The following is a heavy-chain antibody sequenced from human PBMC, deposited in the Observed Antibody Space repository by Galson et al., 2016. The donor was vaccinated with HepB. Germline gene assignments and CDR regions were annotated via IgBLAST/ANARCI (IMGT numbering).Heavy chain of an antibody. V-gene: IGHV4-59*01. Sequence: ETLSLTCTVSGGSIRSYYWSWIRQPLGRGLEWIGYIYDSGGTNYNPSLKSRVTISIDTSKNQFSLKLTSVTAADTAVYYCARDLYFSGAYYKLAFGYWGQGTLVTVSS. CDR3: ARDLYFSGAYYKLAFGY. CDR2: IYDSGGT. D-gene: IGHD3-10*01. CDR1: GGSIRSYY. J-gene: IGHJ4*02.